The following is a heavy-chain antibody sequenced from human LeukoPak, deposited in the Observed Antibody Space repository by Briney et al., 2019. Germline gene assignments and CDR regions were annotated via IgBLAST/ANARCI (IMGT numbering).Heavy chain of an antibody. CDR1: GFTFSSYA. D-gene: IGHD5-18*01. Sequence: GGSLRLSCAASGFTFSSYAMSWVRQAPGKGPEWVSAISGSGGSTYYADSVKGRFTISRDNSKNTLYLRMNSLRAEVTAVYYCARDPAEYTAMDYYFDYWGQGTLVTVSS. CDR3: ARDPAEYTAMDYYFDY. CDR2: ISGSGGST. J-gene: IGHJ4*02. V-gene: IGHV3-23*01.